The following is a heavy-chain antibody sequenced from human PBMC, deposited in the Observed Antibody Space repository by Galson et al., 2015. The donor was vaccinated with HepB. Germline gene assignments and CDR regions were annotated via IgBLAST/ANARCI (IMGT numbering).Heavy chain of an antibody. CDR2: IYSGGST. Sequence: SLRLSCAASGFTVSSNYMSWVRQAPGKGLEWVSVIYSGGSTYYADSVKGRFTISRDNSKNTLYLQMNSLRAEDTAVYYCAGGPRDYYDSSGYLDNWGQGTLVTVSS. CDR3: AGGPRDYYDSSGYLDN. V-gene: IGHV3-66*01. J-gene: IGHJ4*01. D-gene: IGHD3-22*01. CDR1: GFTVSSNY.